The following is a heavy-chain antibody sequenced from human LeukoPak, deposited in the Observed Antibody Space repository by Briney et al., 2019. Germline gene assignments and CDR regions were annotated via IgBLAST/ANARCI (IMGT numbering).Heavy chain of an antibody. CDR1: GFTFSSYA. CDR2: ISYDGSNK. CDR3: ARDRGHSYGPQYYFDY. D-gene: IGHD3-16*01. J-gene: IGHJ4*02. Sequence: PGGSLRLSCAASGFTFSSYAMSWVRQAPGKGLEWVSVISYDGSNKYYADSVKGRLTISRANSNNTLYLQMNSLRAEDTAVYYCARDRGHSYGPQYYFDYWGQGTLVTVSS. V-gene: IGHV3-30-3*01.